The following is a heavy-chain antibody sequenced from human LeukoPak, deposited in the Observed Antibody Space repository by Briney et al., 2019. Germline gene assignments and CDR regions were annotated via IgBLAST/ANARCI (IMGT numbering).Heavy chain of an antibody. Sequence: GGSLRLSCAASGFTLSNAWMRWVRPAPGKGREWVGRIKNKTDGGTTDYAAPVKGRFTISRDDSKSTLYLQMNSLKTEDTAVYDCTRNQYISSLNWGQGTLVTVSS. D-gene: IGHD6-13*01. J-gene: IGHJ4*02. CDR3: TRNQYISSLN. CDR1: GFTLSNAW. V-gene: IGHV3-15*01. CDR2: IKNKTDGGTT.